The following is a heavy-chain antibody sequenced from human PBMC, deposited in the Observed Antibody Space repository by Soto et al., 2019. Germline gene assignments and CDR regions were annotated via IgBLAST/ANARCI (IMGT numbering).Heavy chain of an antibody. CDR1: GYAFTSYE. J-gene: IGHJ4*02. CDR3: ARSTNDYGDRH. Sequence: QVQLVQSGAEVKKPGASVKVSCKASGYAFTSYEINWVRQATGQGLEWMGWMNPNSGNTGYAQKFQGRVSMTRNTSITTAYMELSSLRSEDTAVYYCARSTNDYGDRHWGQGTLVTVSS. V-gene: IGHV1-8*01. D-gene: IGHD4-17*01. CDR2: MNPNSGNT.